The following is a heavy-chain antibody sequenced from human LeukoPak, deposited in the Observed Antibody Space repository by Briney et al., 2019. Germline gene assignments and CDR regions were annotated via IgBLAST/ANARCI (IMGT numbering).Heavy chain of an antibody. CDR1: GGSINSGNYY. Sequence: PSETLSLTCTVSGGSINSGNYYWTWIRQPAGKGLEWIGRFFATGSSSSSHNPSLSGRASISVDTSKNQFSLQLSSVTAADSAVYFCARGIVSPRFYDYMDVWDKGTTVTVSS. D-gene: IGHD1-26*01. V-gene: IGHV4-61*02. CDR2: FFATGSS. J-gene: IGHJ6*03. CDR3: ARGIVSPRFYDYMDV.